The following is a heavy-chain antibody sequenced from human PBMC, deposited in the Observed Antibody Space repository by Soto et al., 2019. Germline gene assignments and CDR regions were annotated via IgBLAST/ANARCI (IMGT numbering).Heavy chain of an antibody. CDR1: GGSISSYY. CDR3: ARARGPFDY. CDR2: IYYSGST. V-gene: IGHV4-59*01. D-gene: IGHD6-25*01. J-gene: IGHJ4*02. Sequence: SETLSLPCTGSGGSISSYYWSWIRQPPGKGLEWIGYIYYSGSTNYNPSLRSRVTISVDTSKNQFSLKLSSVTAADTAVYYCARARGPFDYWGQGTLVTVSS.